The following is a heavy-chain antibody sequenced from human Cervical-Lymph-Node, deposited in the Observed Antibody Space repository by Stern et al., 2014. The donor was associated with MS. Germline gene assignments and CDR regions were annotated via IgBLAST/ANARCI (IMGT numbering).Heavy chain of an antibody. CDR1: GYTFTSYG. CDR3: ARATDYDFWSGYSPGYYFDY. J-gene: IGHJ4*02. Sequence: QVQLVQSGAEVKKPGASVKVSCKASGYTFTSYGISWVRQAPGQGLEWMGWISAYNGNTNYAQKLQGRVTMTTDTSTSTAYMELRSLRSDDTAVYYCARATDYDFWSGYSPGYYFDYWGQGTLVTVSS. V-gene: IGHV1-18*01. D-gene: IGHD3-3*01. CDR2: ISAYNGNT.